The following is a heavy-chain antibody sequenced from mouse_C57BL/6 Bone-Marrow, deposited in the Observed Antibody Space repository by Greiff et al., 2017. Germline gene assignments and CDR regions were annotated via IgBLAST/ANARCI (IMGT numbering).Heavy chain of an antibody. D-gene: IGHD2-2*01. CDR3: ARGGLPYYAMDY. Sequence: EVTLMESGGGLVKPGGSLKLSCAASGFTFSSYAMSWVRQTPEKRLEWVATISDGGSYTYYPDNVKGRFTISRDNAKNNLYLQMSHLKSEDTAMYYCARGGLPYYAMDYWGQGTSVTVSS. J-gene: IGHJ4*01. V-gene: IGHV5-4*03. CDR1: GFTFSSYA. CDR2: ISDGGSYT.